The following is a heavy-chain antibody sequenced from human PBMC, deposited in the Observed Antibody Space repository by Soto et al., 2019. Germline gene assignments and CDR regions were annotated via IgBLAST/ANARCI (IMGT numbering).Heavy chain of an antibody. V-gene: IGHV3-66*01. CDR3: ARDPGLRNGMSE. Sequence: EVQVVESGGDLVQPGGSLRLSCAASGFNVNSDYMNWVRQAPGKGLEWVSVIYSDGSTYYADSVKGRFSISRDNSKNMLNLELSSLRAEDTAVYYCARDPGLRNGMSEWGQGTRVTVSS. CDR2: IYSDGST. CDR1: GFNVNSDY. J-gene: IGHJ6*02.